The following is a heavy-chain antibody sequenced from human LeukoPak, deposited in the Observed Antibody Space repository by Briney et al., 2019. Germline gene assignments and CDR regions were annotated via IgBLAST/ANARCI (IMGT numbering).Heavy chain of an antibody. V-gene: IGHV4-39*07. CDR1: RDSITSSDYH. D-gene: IGHD3-10*01. CDR2: INHSGST. J-gene: IGHJ5*02. Sequence: SETLSLTCTVSRDSITSSDYHWDWIRQPPGKGLEWIGEINHSGSTNYNPSLKSRVTISVDTSKNQFSLKLSSVTAADAAVYYCVRGVYYYGSGDNWFDPWGQGTLVTVSS. CDR3: VRGVYYYGSGDNWFDP.